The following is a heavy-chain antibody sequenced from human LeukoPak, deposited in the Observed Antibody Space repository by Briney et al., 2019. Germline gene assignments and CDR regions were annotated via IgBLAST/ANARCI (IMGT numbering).Heavy chain of an antibody. J-gene: IGHJ4*02. CDR2: ISGGGGST. D-gene: IGHD6-6*01. V-gene: IGHV3-23*01. Sequence: GGSLRLSCAASGFIFSNACMSWVRQAPGKGLEWVSGISGGGGSTYYADSVKGRFTISRDNSKNTLYLQMNSLRAEDTAVYYCAKDPSYSSSSDYFDYWGQGTLVTVSS. CDR1: GFIFSNAC. CDR3: AKDPSYSSSSDYFDY.